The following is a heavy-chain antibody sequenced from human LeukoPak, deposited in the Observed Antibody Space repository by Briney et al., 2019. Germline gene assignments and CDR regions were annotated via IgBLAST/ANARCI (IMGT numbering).Heavy chain of an antibody. D-gene: IGHD3-22*01. CDR2: ISGSGGST. V-gene: IGHV3-23*01. CDR1: GGSISSSN. J-gene: IGHJ4*02. Sequence: PSGTLSLTCAVSGGSISSSNWWSWVRQPPGKGLEWVSAISGSGGSTYYADSVKGRFTISRDNSKNTLYLQMNSLRAEDTAVYYCAKDLVSYYDSSGYYLFDYWGQGTLVTVSS. CDR3: AKDLVSYYDSSGYYLFDY.